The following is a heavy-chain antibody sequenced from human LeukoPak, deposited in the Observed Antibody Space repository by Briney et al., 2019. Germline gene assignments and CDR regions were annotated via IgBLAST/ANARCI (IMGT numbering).Heavy chain of an antibody. CDR2: IYTSGST. CDR1: GGSISSYY. CDR3: ARGPDIVVVPAQGWFDP. V-gene: IGHV4-4*07. J-gene: IGHJ5*02. Sequence: SETLSLTCTVSGGSISSYYWSWIRQPAGKGLEWIGRIYTSGSTNYNPSLKSRVTISVDTSKNQFSLKLSSVTAADTAVYYCARGPDIVVVPAQGWFDPWGQGTLVTVSS. D-gene: IGHD2-2*01.